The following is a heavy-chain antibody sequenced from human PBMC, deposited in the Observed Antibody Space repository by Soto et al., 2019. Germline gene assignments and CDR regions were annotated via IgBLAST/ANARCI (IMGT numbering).Heavy chain of an antibody. V-gene: IGHV3-23*01. Sequence: EVQLLESGGGLVQPGGSLRLSCAASGFTFSSYAMSWVRQAPGKGLEWVSAISGSGGSTYYADSVKGRFTIPRDNSKNTLYLQMNSLRAEDTAVYYCAKGLRGYSGYDSNDAFDIWGQGTMVTVSS. CDR3: AKGLRGYSGYDSNDAFDI. D-gene: IGHD5-12*01. CDR1: GFTFSSYA. CDR2: ISGSGGST. J-gene: IGHJ3*02.